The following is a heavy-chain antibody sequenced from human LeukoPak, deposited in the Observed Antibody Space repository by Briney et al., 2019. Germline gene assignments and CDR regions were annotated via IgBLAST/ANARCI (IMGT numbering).Heavy chain of an antibody. D-gene: IGHD6-13*01. Sequence: GGSLRLSCAASGLTFDDYAMSWVRQTPGKGLEWVSGTNWDGGRTGYADSVKGRFTISRDNAKNSLYLQMSSLRAEDTAVYYCARTHSSSWYVPAWSWGQGTLVTVSS. J-gene: IGHJ4*02. CDR2: TNWDGGRT. CDR1: GLTFDDYA. V-gene: IGHV3-20*04. CDR3: ARTHSSSWYVPAWS.